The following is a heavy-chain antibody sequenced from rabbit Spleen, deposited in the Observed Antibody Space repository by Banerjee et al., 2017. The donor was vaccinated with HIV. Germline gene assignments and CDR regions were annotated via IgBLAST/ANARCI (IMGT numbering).Heavy chain of an antibody. CDR2: INVYTGKP. Sequence: QEQLVESGGGLVKPEGSLTLTCKASGFSFSDRDVMCWVRQAPGKGLQWIACINVYTGKPVYATWAKGRFTISRTSSTTVTLQLNSLSAADTARYFCARDTGSSFSSYGMDLWGPGTLVTVS. CDR1: GFSFSDRDV. V-gene: IGHV1S45*01. D-gene: IGHD8-1*01. CDR3: ARDTGSSFSSYGMDL. J-gene: IGHJ6*01.